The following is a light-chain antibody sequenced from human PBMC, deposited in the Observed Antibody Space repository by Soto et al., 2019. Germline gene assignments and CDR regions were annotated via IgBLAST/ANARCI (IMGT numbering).Light chain of an antibody. V-gene: IGKV3-20*01. J-gene: IGKJ2*03. CDR3: QHYGGSMYS. CDR1: QSVTSSY. Sequence: EIVLTQSPGTLSLSLGERATLSCRASQSVTSSYLAWYQQKPGQAPRLLIYGASTRATGIPDRFSGSGSGTDFTLTVTRLEPEDFAVYYCQHYGGSMYSFGQGTMLEIK. CDR2: GAS.